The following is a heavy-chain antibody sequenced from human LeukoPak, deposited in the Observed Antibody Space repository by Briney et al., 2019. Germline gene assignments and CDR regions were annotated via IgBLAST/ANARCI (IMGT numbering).Heavy chain of an antibody. D-gene: IGHD6-19*01. CDR3: ARGDPSGWKRGAFSHYYMDV. Sequence: SETLSLTCAVSGGSFSDYYWSWIRQPPGKGLEWIGEISHSGSTYYNPALKSRVTISIDTSRNQFFLRLSSLTAADTAVYYCARGDPSGWKRGAFSHYYMDVWGKGTTVTVSS. CDR1: GGSFSDYY. J-gene: IGHJ6*03. CDR2: ISHSGST. V-gene: IGHV4-34*01.